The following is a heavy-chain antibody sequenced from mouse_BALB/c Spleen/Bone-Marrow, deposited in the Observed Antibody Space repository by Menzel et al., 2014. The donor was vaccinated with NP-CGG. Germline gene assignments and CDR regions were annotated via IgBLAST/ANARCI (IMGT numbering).Heavy chain of an antibody. Sequence: EVQVVESGGDLVKPGGSLKLSCAASGFTFSSYGMSWVRQTPDKSLEWVATISSGGSHTYYPDSVKGRLTISRDNAKNALYLQMSSLKSEDTAIYYCARRGFDNSYWYFGVWGAGTTVTVSS. CDR2: ISSGGSHT. CDR1: GFTFSSYG. CDR3: ARRGFDNSYWYFGV. J-gene: IGHJ1*01. V-gene: IGHV5-6*01.